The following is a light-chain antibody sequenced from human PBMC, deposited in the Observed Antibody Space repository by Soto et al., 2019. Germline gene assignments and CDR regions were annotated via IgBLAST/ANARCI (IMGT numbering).Light chain of an antibody. V-gene: IGLV1-40*01. CDR3: QSYDSSRSAVV. CDR1: SSNIGAGYD. CDR2: GNS. J-gene: IGLJ2*01. Sequence: QSVLTQPPSVSGAPGQRVTISCTGSSSNIGAGYDVHWYQQLPGTAPKLLIYGNSNRPSGVPDRLSGSKSGTSASLAITGLQAEDEADYSCQSYDSSRSAVVFGGRTKLTVL.